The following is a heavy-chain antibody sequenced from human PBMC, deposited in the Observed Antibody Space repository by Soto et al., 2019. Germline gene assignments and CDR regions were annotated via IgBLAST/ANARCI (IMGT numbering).Heavy chain of an antibody. D-gene: IGHD3-10*01. CDR2: IIPIFGTA. CDR3: AETYGSGSYYPNWFDP. V-gene: IGHV1-69*06. CDR1: GGTFSSYA. J-gene: IGHJ5*02. Sequence: QVQLVQSGAEVKKPGSSVKVSCKASGGTFSSYAISWVRQAPGQGLEWMGGIIPIFGTANYAQKFQGRVTITADKSTSTAYRELGSLRSEDTAVYYWAETYGSGSYYPNWFDPWGQGTLFTVSS.